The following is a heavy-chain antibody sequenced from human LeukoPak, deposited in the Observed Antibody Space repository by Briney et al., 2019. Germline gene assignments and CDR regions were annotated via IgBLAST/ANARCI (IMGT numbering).Heavy chain of an antibody. CDR3: ARSVSDNAFDI. Sequence: SETLSLTCTVSGGSISSGGYYWSWIRQHPGKGLEWIGYIYYSGSTYYNPSLKSRVTVSVDTSKNQFSLKLSSVTAADTAVYYCARSVSDNAFDIWGQGTMVTVSS. J-gene: IGHJ3*02. V-gene: IGHV4-31*03. D-gene: IGHD2-15*01. CDR1: GGSISSGGYY. CDR2: IYYSGST.